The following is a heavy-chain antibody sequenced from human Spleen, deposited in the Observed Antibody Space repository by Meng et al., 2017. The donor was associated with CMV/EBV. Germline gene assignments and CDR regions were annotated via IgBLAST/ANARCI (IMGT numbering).Heavy chain of an antibody. CDR2: INPSGGST. Sequence: ASVKVSCKASGYTFTSYYMHWVRQAPGQGLEWMGIINPSGGSTSYAQKFQGRVSMTKDTSTTTVYMEVRSLRSEDTAVYYCARRHSYGSHHFDYWGQGTLVTVSS. J-gene: IGHJ4*02. CDR1: GYTFTSYY. V-gene: IGHV1-46*01. D-gene: IGHD5-18*01. CDR3: ARRHSYGSHHFDY.